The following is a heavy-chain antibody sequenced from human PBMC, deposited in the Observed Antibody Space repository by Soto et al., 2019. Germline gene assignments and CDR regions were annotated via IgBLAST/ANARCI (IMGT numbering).Heavy chain of an antibody. CDR2: INAGNGNT. Sequence: QVQLVQSGAEVKKPGASVKVSCKASGYTFTSYAMHWVRQAPGQRLEWMGWINAGNGNTKYSQKFQGRVTITRDTSASTAYMELSSLRSEDTAVYSCARLRRSWGPGVMDVWGQGTTVTVSS. J-gene: IGHJ6*02. D-gene: IGHD3-10*01. CDR1: GYTFTSYA. V-gene: IGHV1-3*01. CDR3: ARLRRSWGPGVMDV.